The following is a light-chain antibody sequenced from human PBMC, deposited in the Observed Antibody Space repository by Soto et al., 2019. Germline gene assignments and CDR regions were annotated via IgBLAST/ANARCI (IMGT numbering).Light chain of an antibody. Sequence: QSVLTQPPSASGTPGQRVTISCSGSSSNIGSNPVSWYQHLPGTAPKVRIFTNNQRPSGVPDRVSGSKSGTSASLAISGLRSEDEAHYYCAAWDDSLEGVVLGGGTKLTVL. CDR1: SSNIGSNP. V-gene: IGLV1-44*01. J-gene: IGLJ3*02. CDR2: TNN. CDR3: AAWDDSLEGVV.